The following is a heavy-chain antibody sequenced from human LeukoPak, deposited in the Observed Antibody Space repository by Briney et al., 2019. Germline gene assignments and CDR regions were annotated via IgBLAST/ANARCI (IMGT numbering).Heavy chain of an antibody. CDR2: TYYRSKWYN. J-gene: IGHJ4*02. D-gene: IGHD6-19*01. V-gene: IGHV6-1*01. CDR3: ARVGYSSGWYGVGPAFDY. Sequence: SQILSLTCAISGDSVSSNSAAWNWIRQSPSRGLEWLGRTYYRSKWYNDYAVSVKSRITINPDTSKNQFSLQLNSVTPEDTAVYYCARVGYSSGWYGVGPAFDYWGQGTLVTVSS. CDR1: GDSVSSNSAA.